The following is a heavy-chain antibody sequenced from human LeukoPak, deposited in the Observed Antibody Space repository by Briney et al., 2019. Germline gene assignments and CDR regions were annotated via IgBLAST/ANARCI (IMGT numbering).Heavy chain of an antibody. Sequence: QTGGSLRLSCAASGFTFSSYGMHRVRQAPGKGLEWVAVISYDGSNKYYADSVKGRFTISRDNSKNTLYLQMNSLRAEDTAVYYCAKELVLPHFDYWGQGTLVTVSS. J-gene: IGHJ4*02. CDR2: ISYDGSNK. V-gene: IGHV3-30*18. CDR3: AKELVLPHFDY. D-gene: IGHD6-6*01. CDR1: GFTFSSYG.